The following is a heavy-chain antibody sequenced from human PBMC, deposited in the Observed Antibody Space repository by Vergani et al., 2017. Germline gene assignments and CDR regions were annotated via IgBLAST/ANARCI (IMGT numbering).Heavy chain of an antibody. J-gene: IGHJ4*02. CDR2: IHPADSDT. CDR1: GYSFTNYW. D-gene: IGHD3-22*01. CDR3: ARLYGRDSSGSKYFYY. Sequence: EVQLVQSGAEVKKPGESLKISCQISGYSFTNYWIGWVRQMPGKGLEWMGIIHPADSDTRYSPSFQGQVTISVDKSISTAYLQRSSLRASDSAMDYCARLYGRDSSGSKYFYYWGQGTLVTVSS. V-gene: IGHV5-51*01.